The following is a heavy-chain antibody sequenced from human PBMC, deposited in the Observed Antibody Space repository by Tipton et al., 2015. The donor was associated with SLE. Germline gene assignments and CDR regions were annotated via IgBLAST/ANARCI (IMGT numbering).Heavy chain of an antibody. D-gene: IGHD3-3*01. CDR1: GGSISSYGYS. CDR3: ATWRAYVFWAGYSPYYFDY. J-gene: IGHJ4*02. CDR2: IYQSGAT. V-gene: IGHV4-30-2*01. Sequence: LRLSCAVSGGSISSYGYSWSWIRQPPGKGLEWIGNIYQSGATYYNPTLNSRVTISVDRSKNQFSLNLSSVTAADTAVYYCATWRAYVFWAGYSPYYFDYCGRGTLVTFSS.